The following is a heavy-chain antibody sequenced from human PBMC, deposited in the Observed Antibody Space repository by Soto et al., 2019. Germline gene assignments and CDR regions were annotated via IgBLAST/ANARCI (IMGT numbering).Heavy chain of an antibody. Sequence: QVQLQESGPGLVKPSQTLSLTCTVSGGSISSGGYYWSWIRQHPGKGLEWIGYIYYSGSTYYNPSLKSRVTISLDTSKNQFSLKLSSVTAADTAVYYCAREWVYGSGSPSYFDYWGQGTLVTVSS. CDR1: GGSISSGGYY. D-gene: IGHD3-10*01. V-gene: IGHV4-31*03. CDR2: IYYSGST. J-gene: IGHJ4*02. CDR3: AREWVYGSGSPSYFDY.